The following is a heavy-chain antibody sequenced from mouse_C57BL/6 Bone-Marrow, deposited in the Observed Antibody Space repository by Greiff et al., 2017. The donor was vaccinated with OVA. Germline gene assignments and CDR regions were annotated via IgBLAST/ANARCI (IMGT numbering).Heavy chain of an antibody. CDR2: IHPNSSST. V-gene: IGHV1-64*01. CDR1: GYTFTSYW. Sequence: VKLQQPGAELVKPGASVKLSCKASGYTFTSYWMHWVKQRPGQGLEWIGMIHPNSSSTNYNEKFKSKATLTVDKSSSTAYMQLSSLTSEDSAVYNCARYYDVSSSYWYFDDWGTGTTVTVSS. D-gene: IGHD1-1*01. CDR3: ARYYDVSSSYWYFDD. J-gene: IGHJ1*03.